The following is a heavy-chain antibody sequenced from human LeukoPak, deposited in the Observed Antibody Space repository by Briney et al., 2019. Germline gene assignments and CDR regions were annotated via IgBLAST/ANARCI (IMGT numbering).Heavy chain of an antibody. CDR2: LIGSSGST. CDR3: AKGAYDYIEIAYFDY. CDR1: GFTFSSYS. V-gene: IGHV3-23*01. Sequence: GGSLRLSCAASGFTFSSYSMNWVRQAPGKGLEWVSLLIGSSGSTFYADSVKGRFTISRDKSKNTLYLQMNSLRAEDTAVYYCAKGAYDYIEIAYFDYWGQGSLVTVSP. D-gene: IGHD5-12*01. J-gene: IGHJ4*02.